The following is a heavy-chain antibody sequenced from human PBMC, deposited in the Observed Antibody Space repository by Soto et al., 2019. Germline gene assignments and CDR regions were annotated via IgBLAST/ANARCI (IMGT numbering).Heavy chain of an antibody. CDR3: AKRPGGENWYFDG. Sequence: EVQLVESGGGLVQPGRSLRLSCAASGFTFDDYAMHWVRQAPGKGLEWVSGITWNSGTALYADSVKGRFSISRDNARSSLYVQMNSLRPEDTALYYCAKRPGGENWYFDGWGRGTLVTVSS. J-gene: IGHJ2*01. D-gene: IGHD2-21*01. V-gene: IGHV3-9*01. CDR1: GFTFDDYA. CDR2: ITWNSGTA.